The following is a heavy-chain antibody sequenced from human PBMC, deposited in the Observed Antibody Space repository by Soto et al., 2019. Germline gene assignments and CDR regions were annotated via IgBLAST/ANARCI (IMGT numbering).Heavy chain of an antibody. Sequence: EVQLVESGGGLVKPGGSLRLSCAASGFTFSSYSMNWVRQAPGKGLEWVSSISSSSSYIYYADSVKGRFTISRDNAKXXXXXXXXXXXXXXXXXXXXXXXXXXXXXXXXXXXMDVWGKGTTVTVSS. CDR1: GFTFSSYS. J-gene: IGHJ6*03. CDR3: XXXXXXXXXXXXXXXMDV. V-gene: IGHV3-21*01. CDR2: ISSSSSYI.